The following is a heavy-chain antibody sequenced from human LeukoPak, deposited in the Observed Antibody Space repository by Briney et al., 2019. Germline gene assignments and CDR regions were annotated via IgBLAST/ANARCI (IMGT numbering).Heavy chain of an antibody. CDR1: GGSFSGYH. CDR2: INHSGST. J-gene: IGHJ4*02. D-gene: IGHD3-22*01. CDR3: ARRVPPRHYYDSSDYYYPYFDY. Sequence: SETLSLTCAVYGGSFSGYHWTWIRQSPGKGLEWIGEINHSGSTKYNPSLKSRVTISVDTSKNRFSLRLSSVTAADTAVYYCARRVPPRHYYDSSDYYYPYFDYWGQGTLVTVSS. V-gene: IGHV4-34*01.